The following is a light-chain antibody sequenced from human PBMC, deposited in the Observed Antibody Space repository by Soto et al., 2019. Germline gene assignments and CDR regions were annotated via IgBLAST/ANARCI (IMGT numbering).Light chain of an antibody. CDR3: QQYNYWPPWT. V-gene: IGKV3-15*01. CDR2: DAS. CDR1: QSVSNA. Sequence: ILMTQSPATLSVSPGERATLSCRASQSVSNALAGYQQKPGQAPRLLIYDASTRATGIPARFSGSGSGTEFTLTIIGLQSEDFAVYYCQQYNYWPPWTFGQGTKVEIK. J-gene: IGKJ1*01.